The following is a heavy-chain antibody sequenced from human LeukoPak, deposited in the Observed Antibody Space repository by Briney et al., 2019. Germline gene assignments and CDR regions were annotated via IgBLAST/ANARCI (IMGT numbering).Heavy chain of an antibody. D-gene: IGHD6-6*01. J-gene: IGHJ4*02. Sequence: ASMKVSCKASGYTFTGYYIHWVRQAPGQGLQWMGWINPNSGGTNFAQKFQGRVTMTRDTSISTAYMELSRLRSDDTAVYYCARDLGSSSSFGFWGQGALVTVSS. V-gene: IGHV1-2*02. CDR2: INPNSGGT. CDR3: ARDLGSSSSFGF. CDR1: GYTFTGYY.